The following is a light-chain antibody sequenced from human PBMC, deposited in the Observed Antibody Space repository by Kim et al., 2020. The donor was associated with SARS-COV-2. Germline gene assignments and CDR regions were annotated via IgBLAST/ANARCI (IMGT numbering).Light chain of an antibody. Sequence: SVSPGQTASITCSGDKLGDKYACWYQQKPGQPPVLVIYRDSKRPSGIPGRVSGSNSGNTATLTISGTQAMDEADYYCQAWDSSTVVFGGGTQLTVL. J-gene: IGLJ2*01. V-gene: IGLV3-1*01. CDR3: QAWDSSTVV. CDR1: KLGDKY. CDR2: RDS.